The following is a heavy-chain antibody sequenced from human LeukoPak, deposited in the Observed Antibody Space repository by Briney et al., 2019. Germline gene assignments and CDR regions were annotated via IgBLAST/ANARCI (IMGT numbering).Heavy chain of an antibody. CDR1: GGSISSYY. V-gene: IGHV4-59*01. Sequence: SETLSLXCTVSGGSISSYYWSWIRQPPGKGLEWIGYIYYTGSINYNPSLKSRVTISVDTSKNQFSLKLSSVTAADTAVYYCAREGYYDSNGYYNWYFDLWGPGTLVTVSS. CDR2: IYYTGSI. D-gene: IGHD3-22*01. CDR3: AREGYYDSNGYYNWYFDL. J-gene: IGHJ2*01.